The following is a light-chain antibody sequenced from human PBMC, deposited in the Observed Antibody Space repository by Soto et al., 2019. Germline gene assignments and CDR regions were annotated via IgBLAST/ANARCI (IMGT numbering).Light chain of an antibody. CDR3: QQSYSTPLT. CDR1: QNINNY. CDR2: AAS. V-gene: IGKV1-39*01. J-gene: IGKJ4*01. Sequence: DIQMTQSPSSLSASVGDRVTITCQASQNINNYLNWYQQKPGKAPKLLIFAASSLQSGVPSRFSGSGSGTDFTLTISSLHPEDFATYYCQQSYSTPLTFGGGTKVDIK.